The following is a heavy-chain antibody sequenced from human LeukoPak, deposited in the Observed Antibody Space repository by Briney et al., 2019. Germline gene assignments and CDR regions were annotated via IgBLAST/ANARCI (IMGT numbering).Heavy chain of an antibody. Sequence: PGGSLRLSCAASGFTFSRFWMSWVRQAPGKGLEWTGSIDHSGSTYYNPSLKSRITISVDTSKNQFSLKLSSVTAADTAVYYCARDSALAQAVMFDYWGQGTLVTVSS. J-gene: IGHJ4*02. CDR3: ARDSALAQAVMFDY. D-gene: IGHD6-19*01. V-gene: IGHV4-4*02. CDR2: IDHSGST. CDR1: GFTFSRFW.